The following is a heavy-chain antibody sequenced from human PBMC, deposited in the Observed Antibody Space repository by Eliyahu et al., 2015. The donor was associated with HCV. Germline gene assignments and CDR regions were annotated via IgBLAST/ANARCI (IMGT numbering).Heavy chain of an antibody. J-gene: IGHJ6*02. CDR3: ARDGRSSTSCYWAQLGVRGKDRCLLEQMDV. V-gene: IGHV1-69*01. D-gene: IGHD2-2*01. CDR1: GGTFSSYA. CDR2: IIPIFGTA. Sequence: QVQLVQSGAEVKKPGSSVKVSCKASGGTFSSYAISWVRXAPXQGLGWMGGIIPIFGTANYAQKFQGRVTITADESTSTAYMELSSLRSEDTAVYYCARDGRSSTSCYWAQLGVRGKDRCLLEQMDVWGQGTTVTVSS.